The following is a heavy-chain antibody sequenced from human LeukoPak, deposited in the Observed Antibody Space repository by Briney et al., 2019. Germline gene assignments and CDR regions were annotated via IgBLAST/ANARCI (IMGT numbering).Heavy chain of an antibody. CDR3: ARGGVAARPTDFDY. CDR2: INPSGGST. D-gene: IGHD6-6*01. J-gene: IGHJ4*02. CDR1: GGTFSSYA. V-gene: IGHV1-46*01. Sequence: ASVKVSCKASGGTFSSYAISWVRQAPGQGLEWMGIINPSGGSTSYAQKFQGRVTMTRDTSTSTVYMELSSLRSEDTAVYYCARGGVAARPTDFDYWGQGTLVTVSS.